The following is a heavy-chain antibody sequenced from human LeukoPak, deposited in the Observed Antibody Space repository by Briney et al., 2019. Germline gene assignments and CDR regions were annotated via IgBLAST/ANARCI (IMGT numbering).Heavy chain of an antibody. CDR1: GFTFSSYA. J-gene: IGHJ4*02. CDR3: AKRPRGNYLDPFDY. Sequence: QSGGSLRLSCAASGFTFSSYAMSWVRQAPGKGLEWVSGISGSGGSTYYADSVKGRFTISRDNSKNRLYLQMNSLRAEDTAVYYCAKRPRGNYLDPFDYWGQGTLVTVSS. CDR2: ISGSGGST. V-gene: IGHV3-23*01. D-gene: IGHD3-10*01.